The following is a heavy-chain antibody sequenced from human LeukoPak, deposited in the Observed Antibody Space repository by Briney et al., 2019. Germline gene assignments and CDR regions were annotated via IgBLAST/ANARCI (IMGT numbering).Heavy chain of an antibody. CDR2: IYYSGST. CDR3: ARIRRRTYYYDSSGYYRDY. J-gene: IGHJ4*02. V-gene: IGHV4-39*07. CDR1: GGSISSSSYY. Sequence: SETLSLTCTVSGGSISSSSYYWGWIRQPPGKGLEWIGSIYYSGSTYYNPSLKSRVTISVDTSKNQFSLKLSSVTAADTAVYYCARIRRRTYYYDSSGYYRDYWGQGTLVTVSS. D-gene: IGHD3-22*01.